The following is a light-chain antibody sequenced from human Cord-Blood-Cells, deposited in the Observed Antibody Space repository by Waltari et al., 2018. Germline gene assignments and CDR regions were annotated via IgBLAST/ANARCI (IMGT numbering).Light chain of an antibody. CDR3: QQSYSTPYT. Sequence: DIQMTQSPPSLSASVGDRVTITCRASQSISSYLNWDQQKPGKAPKLLIYAASSLQSGVPSRFSGSGSGTDFTLTISSLQPXDFAXYYCQQSYSTPYTFGQGTKLEIK. V-gene: IGKV1-39*01. J-gene: IGKJ2*01. CDR1: QSISSY. CDR2: AAS.